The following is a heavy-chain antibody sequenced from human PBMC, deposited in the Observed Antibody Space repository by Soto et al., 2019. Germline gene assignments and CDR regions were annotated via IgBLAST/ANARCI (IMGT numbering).Heavy chain of an antibody. CDR1: GLTIRTYW. J-gene: IGHJ5*02. D-gene: IGHD1-1*01. CDR3: AGLPYNQGGRTFDP. Sequence: GGSLILSCAASGLTIRTYWMSWVRKKPGKGLEWVAIINEDGSEKYYVDSVKGRFTISRDNAKNSLYLQMNSLRGGDTALYYCAGLPYNQGGRTFDPWGQGTLVTVSS. V-gene: IGHV3-7*05. CDR2: INEDGSEK.